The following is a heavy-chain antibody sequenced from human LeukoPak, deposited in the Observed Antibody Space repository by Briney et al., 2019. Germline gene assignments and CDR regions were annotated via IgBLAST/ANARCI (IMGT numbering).Heavy chain of an antibody. Sequence: PGGSLRLSCAASGFTFSSYAMSWVRQAPGKGLEWVSAISGSGGSTYYADSVKGRFTISRDNSKNTLYLQMSSLRAEDTAVYYCAKNYYDSSGYGFDFWGQGTLVTVSS. J-gene: IGHJ4*02. CDR2: ISGSGGST. D-gene: IGHD3-22*01. CDR3: AKNYYDSSGYGFDF. V-gene: IGHV3-23*01. CDR1: GFTFSSYA.